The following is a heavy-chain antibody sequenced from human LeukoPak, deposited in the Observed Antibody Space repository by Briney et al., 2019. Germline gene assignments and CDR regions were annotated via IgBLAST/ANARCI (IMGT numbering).Heavy chain of an antibody. CDR3: AREIPPCSSTSCRNYYYYGMDV. J-gene: IGHJ6*02. CDR2: VNPNSGGT. D-gene: IGHD2-2*01. Sequence: GASVKVSCKASGYTFTGYYMHWVRQAPGQGLEWMGWVNPNSGGTNYAQKFQGRVTMTRDTSISTAYMELSRLRSDDTAVYYCAREIPPCSSTSCRNYYYYGMDVWGQGTTVTVSS. CDR1: GYTFTGYY. V-gene: IGHV1-2*02.